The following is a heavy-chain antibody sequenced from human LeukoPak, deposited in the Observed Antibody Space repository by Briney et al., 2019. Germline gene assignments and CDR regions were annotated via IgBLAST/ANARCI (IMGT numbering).Heavy chain of an antibody. CDR2: IYPGESAA. CDR1: GYTFTNYW. Sequence: GESLKISCRGSGYTFTNYWIGWVRQMPGKGLEWMGIIYPGESAARYSPSFQGQVTISVDQSISTTYLQWSSLKASDTAIYYCARPRQRTDNAGWNHFDYWGQGTLVTVSS. J-gene: IGHJ4*02. V-gene: IGHV5-51*01. CDR3: ARPRQRTDNAGWNHFDY. D-gene: IGHD1-14*01.